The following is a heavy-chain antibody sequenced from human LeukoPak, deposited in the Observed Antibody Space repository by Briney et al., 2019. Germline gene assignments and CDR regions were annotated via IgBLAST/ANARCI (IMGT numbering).Heavy chain of an antibody. Sequence: KASETLSLTCTVSGGSISSGGYYWGWVRQQPGKGLEWIGYIYYSGSTYYNPSLKSRVTISVDTSKNQFSLKLSSVTAADTAVYYCARQSDGGNWIDYWGQGTLVTVSS. V-gene: IGHV4-31*03. D-gene: IGHD4-23*01. CDR3: ARQSDGGNWIDY. CDR2: IYYSGST. CDR1: GGSISSGGYY. J-gene: IGHJ4*02.